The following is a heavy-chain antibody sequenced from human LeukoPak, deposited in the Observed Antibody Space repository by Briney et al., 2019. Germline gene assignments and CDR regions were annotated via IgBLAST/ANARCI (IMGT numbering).Heavy chain of an antibody. D-gene: IGHD1-7*01. V-gene: IGHV4-30-2*01. CDR1: GGSISSGGYY. CDR3: AGGGWNSPWYFDY. Sequence: PSQTLSLTCTVSGGSISSGGYYWSWIRQPPGKGLEWIGYIYHSGSTYYNPSLKSRVTISVDRSKNRFSLKLSSVTAADTAVYYCAGGGWNSPWYFDYWGQGTLVTVSS. J-gene: IGHJ4*02. CDR2: IYHSGST.